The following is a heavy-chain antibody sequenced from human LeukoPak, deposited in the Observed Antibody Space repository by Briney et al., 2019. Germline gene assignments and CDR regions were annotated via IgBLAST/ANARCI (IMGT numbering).Heavy chain of an antibody. CDR1: GFTFSSYG. D-gene: IGHD2-15*01. J-gene: IGHJ4*02. CDR2: ISGSGGST. V-gene: IGHV3-23*01. CDR3: ARVCSGGSCYGAFDY. Sequence: PGGSLRLSCAASGFTFSSYGMSWVRQAPGKGLEWVSAISGSGGSTYYADSVKGRFTISRDNSKNTLYLQMNSLRAEDTAVYYCARVCSGGSCYGAFDYWGQGTLVTVSS.